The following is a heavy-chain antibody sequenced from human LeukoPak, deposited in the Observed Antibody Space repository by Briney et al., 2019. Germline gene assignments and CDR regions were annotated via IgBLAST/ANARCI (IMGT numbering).Heavy chain of an antibody. CDR2: INPNSGNT. D-gene: IGHD3-16*02. CDR1: GYTFTGYY. V-gene: IGHV1-8*02. CDR3: ARGETYRRWFDP. J-gene: IGHJ5*02. Sequence: ASVKVSCKASGYTFTGYYMHWVRQAPGQGLEWMGRINPNSGNTGYAQKFQGRVIMTRNTSISTAYMELSSLRSEDTAVYYCARGETYRRWFDPWGQGTLVTVSS.